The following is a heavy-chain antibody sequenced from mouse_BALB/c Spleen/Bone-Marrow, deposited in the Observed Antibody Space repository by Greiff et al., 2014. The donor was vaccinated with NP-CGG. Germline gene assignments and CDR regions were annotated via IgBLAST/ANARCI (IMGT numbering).Heavy chain of an antibody. Sequence: ESGPELAKPGASVKMSCKASGYTFTDYIINWVKQRTGQGLEWIGEIYPGSGSIYYNEKFKGKATLTADKSSNTAYMQFSSLTSEDSAVYFCARSPNWDPYYAMDYWGQGTSVTVSS. CDR2: IYPGSGSI. V-gene: IGHV1-77*01. CDR3: ARSPNWDPYYAMDY. D-gene: IGHD4-1*01. CDR1: GYTFTDYI. J-gene: IGHJ4*01.